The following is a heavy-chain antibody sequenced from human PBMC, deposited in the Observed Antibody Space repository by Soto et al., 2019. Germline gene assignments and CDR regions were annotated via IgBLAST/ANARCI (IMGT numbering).Heavy chain of an antibody. CDR1: GYTFTSYG. J-gene: IGHJ6*02. V-gene: IGHV1-18*01. CDR2: ISAYNGNT. D-gene: IGHD3-10*01. CDR3: ARDRTSLLWFGELSYYCYYGMDV. Sequence: ASVKVSCKASGYTFTSYGISWVRQAPGQGLEWMGWISAYNGNTNYAQKLQGRVTMTTDTSTSTAYMELRSLRSDDTAVYYCARDRTSLLWFGELSYYCYYGMDVWGQGTTVTVSS.